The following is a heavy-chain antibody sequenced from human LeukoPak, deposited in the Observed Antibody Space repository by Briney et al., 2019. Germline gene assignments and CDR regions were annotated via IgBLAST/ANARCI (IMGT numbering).Heavy chain of an antibody. J-gene: IGHJ4*02. D-gene: IGHD6-13*01. CDR3: VKGRYSNSWYSSDY. CDR1: GFTFSSYG. CDR2: ISSSGGRT. V-gene: IGHV3-64D*09. Sequence: GGSLRLSCAASGFTFSSYGMHWVRQAPGKGLEYVSAISSSGGRTYYADSVRGRFTISRDNSKNTLYLQMSSLRAEDTAVYYCVKGRYSNSWYSSDYWGQGTLVTVSS.